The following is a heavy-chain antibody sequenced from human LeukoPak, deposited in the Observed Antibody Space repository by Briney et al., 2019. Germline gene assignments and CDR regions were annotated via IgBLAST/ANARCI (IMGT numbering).Heavy chain of an antibody. Sequence: SQTLSLTCTVSGGSISSGDYYWSWIRQPPGKGLEWIGYIYYSGSTNYNPSLKSRVTISVDTSKNQFSLKLSSVTAADTAVYYCARGMSSWYVDYWGQGTLVTVSS. V-gene: IGHV4-61*08. CDR3: ARGMSSWYVDY. CDR1: GGSISSGDYY. CDR2: IYYSGST. D-gene: IGHD6-13*01. J-gene: IGHJ4*02.